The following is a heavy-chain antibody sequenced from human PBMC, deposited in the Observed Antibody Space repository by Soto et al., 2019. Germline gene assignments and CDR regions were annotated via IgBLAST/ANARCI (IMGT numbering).Heavy chain of an antibody. Sequence: GGSLRLSCAASGFTFSSCAMSWVRQAPGKGLEWVSIISGAGGTTYYADSVKGRFTISRDNSKNTLYLQMNSLRVEDTAIYYCAKDLRDIVAVVSTSVVWGKGTTVTVSS. CDR2: ISGAGGTT. CDR1: GFTFSSCA. D-gene: IGHD2-15*01. V-gene: IGHV3-23*01. J-gene: IGHJ6*04. CDR3: AKDLRDIVAVVSTSVV.